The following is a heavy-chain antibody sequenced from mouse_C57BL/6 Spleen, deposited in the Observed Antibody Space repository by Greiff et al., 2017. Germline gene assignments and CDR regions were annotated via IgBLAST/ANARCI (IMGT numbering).Heavy chain of an antibody. CDR1: GYTFTSYW. D-gene: IGHD2-2*01. Sequence: VQLQQPGTELVKPGASVKLSCKASGYTFTSYWMHWVKQRPGQGLEWIGNINPSNGGTNYTEKFKSKATLTVDKSSSTAYMQLSSLTSEDSAVYFCARERGYDDGVWFAYWGQGTLVTVSA. V-gene: IGHV1-53*01. CDR2: INPSNGGT. CDR3: ARERGYDDGVWFAY. J-gene: IGHJ3*01.